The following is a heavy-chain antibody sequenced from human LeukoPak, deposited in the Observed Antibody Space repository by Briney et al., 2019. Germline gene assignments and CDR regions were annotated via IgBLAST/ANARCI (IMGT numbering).Heavy chain of an antibody. CDR3: ARDSLNWGPQRGMIDY. J-gene: IGHJ4*02. CDR2: FDPEDGET. V-gene: IGHV1-24*01. CDR1: GYTLTELS. Sequence: GASVKVSCKVSGYTLTELSMHWVRQAPGKGLEWMGGFDPEDGETIYAQKFQGRVTMTEDTSTDTAYMELSSLRSDDTAVYYCARDSLNWGPQRGMIDYWGQGTLVTVSS. D-gene: IGHD7-27*01.